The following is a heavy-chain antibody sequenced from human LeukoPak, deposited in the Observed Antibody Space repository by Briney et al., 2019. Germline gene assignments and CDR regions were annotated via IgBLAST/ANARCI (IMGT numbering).Heavy chain of an antibody. V-gene: IGHV3-23*01. CDR1: GFTFSSYA. CDR2: ISGSGGST. Sequence: GGSLRLSCAASGFTFSSYAMSWVRQAPGKGLEWVSAISGSGGSTYYADSVKGRFTVSRDNSKNTLYLQMNSLRAEDTAVYYCASSGEGVVVVAADWFDPWGQGTLVTVSS. J-gene: IGHJ5*02. D-gene: IGHD2-15*01. CDR3: ASSGEGVVVVAADWFDP.